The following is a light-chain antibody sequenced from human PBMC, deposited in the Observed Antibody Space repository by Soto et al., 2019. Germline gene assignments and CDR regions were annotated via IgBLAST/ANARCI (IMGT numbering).Light chain of an antibody. Sequence: EIVLTQSPGPLSLSPGERVTLSCRASQTVSSSYFGWFQQRPGQAPRLLIYDTFYRATGIPDRFSASGSGTDFTLTISRLEPEDFAVYYCHQYSGPPYTVGQGTKLEI. CDR3: HQYSGPPYT. CDR2: DTF. CDR1: QTVSSSY. V-gene: IGKV3-20*01. J-gene: IGKJ2*01.